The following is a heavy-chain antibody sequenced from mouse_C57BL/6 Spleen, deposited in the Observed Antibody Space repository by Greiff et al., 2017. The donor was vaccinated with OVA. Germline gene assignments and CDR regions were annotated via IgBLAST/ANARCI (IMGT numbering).Heavy chain of an antibody. CDR2: IHPNSGST. V-gene: IGHV1-64*01. J-gene: IGHJ2*01. CDR1: GYTFTSYW. Sequence: QVQLQQSGAELVKPGASVKLSCKASGYTFTSYWMHWVKQRPGQGLEWIGMIHPNSGSTNYNEKFKSKATLTVDKSSSTAYMQLSSLTSEDSAVYYCARGYDYDRGDYWGQGTTLTVSS. CDR3: ARGYDYDRGDY. D-gene: IGHD2-4*01.